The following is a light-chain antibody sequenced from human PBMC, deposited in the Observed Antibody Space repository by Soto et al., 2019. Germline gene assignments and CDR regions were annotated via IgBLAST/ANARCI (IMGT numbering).Light chain of an antibody. CDR2: DAS. CDR1: QSVSSY. J-gene: IGKJ5*01. Sequence: EIVLTQSPATLSLSPGERATLSCRASQSVSSYLAWYQQKPGQAPRLLIYDASNRATGIPARFSGSGSGTDFTLTISSLEPEDFAVYYCQQRSNWPPITFGNGTRLEIK. CDR3: QQRSNWPPIT. V-gene: IGKV3-11*01.